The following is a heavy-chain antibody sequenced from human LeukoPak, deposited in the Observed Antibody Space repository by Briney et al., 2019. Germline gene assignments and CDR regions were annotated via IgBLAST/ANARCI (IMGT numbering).Heavy chain of an antibody. D-gene: IGHD2-2*01. J-gene: IGHJ5*02. CDR1: GASISTYY. Sequence: SETLSLTCTGSGASISTYYWSWIRQPAGKGLEWIGRMYTSGDTKYNPSLKSRVTMSLDTSKKQFSLKLTSVTAADTDVYYCARDDCSINNCYEFAYRWFDPWGQGTLVTVSS. CDR2: MYTSGDT. V-gene: IGHV4-4*07. CDR3: ARDDCSINNCYEFAYRWFDP.